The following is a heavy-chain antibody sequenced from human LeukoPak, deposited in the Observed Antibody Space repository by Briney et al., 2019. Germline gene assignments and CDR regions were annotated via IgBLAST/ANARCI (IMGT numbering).Heavy chain of an antibody. CDR1: GGFISSYY. CDR3: AREFTS. J-gene: IGHJ5*02. CDR2: IYTSGTT. V-gene: IGHV4-4*07. Sequence: SETLSLTCTVSGGFISSYYWSWIRQPAGRGLEWIGRIYTSGTTNYNPSLKSRVTMSIDTSKNQFSLNLGSVTAADTAVYYCAREFTSWGQGTLVTVSS.